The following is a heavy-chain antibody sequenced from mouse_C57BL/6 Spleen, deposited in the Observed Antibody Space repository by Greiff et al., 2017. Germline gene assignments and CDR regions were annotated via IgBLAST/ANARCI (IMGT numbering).Heavy chain of an antibody. V-gene: IGHV1-59*01. CDR3: ARVPRALLNYFDY. Sequence: QVQLKQPGAELVRPGTSVKLSCKASGYTFTSYWMHWVKQRPGQGLEWIGVIDPSDSYTNYNQKFKGKATLTVDTSSSTAYMQLSSLTSEDSAVYYCARVPRALLNYFDYWGQGTTLTVSS. CDR2: IDPSDSYT. J-gene: IGHJ2*01. D-gene: IGHD1-1*01. CDR1: GYTFTSYW.